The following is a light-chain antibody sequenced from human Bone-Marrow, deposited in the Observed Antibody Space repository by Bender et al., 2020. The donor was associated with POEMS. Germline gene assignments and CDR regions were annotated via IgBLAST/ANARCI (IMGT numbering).Light chain of an antibody. J-gene: IGLJ3*02. CDR3: QSYDNSLGGWV. CDR1: VLATKY. CDR2: KDT. Sequence: SYELTQPSSVSVSAGQTARITCSGDVLATKYARWFQQKPGQAPVQVIYKDTDRPSGIPERFSGSSSGTTVTLTISGAQVEDEGDYYCQSYDNSLGGWVFGGGTKLTVL. V-gene: IGLV3-27*01.